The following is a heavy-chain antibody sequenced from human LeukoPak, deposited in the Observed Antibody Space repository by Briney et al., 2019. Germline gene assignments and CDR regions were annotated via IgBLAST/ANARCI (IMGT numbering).Heavy chain of an antibody. J-gene: IGHJ4*02. V-gene: IGHV4-34*01. D-gene: IGHD3-3*01. CDR1: GGSFSGYY. Sequence: KPSETLSLTCAVYGGSFSGYYWSWIRQPPVKGLEWIGEINHSGSTNYNPSLKSRVTISVDTSKNQFSLKLSSVTAADTAVYYCARAARRITIFGVVSLGYYFDYWGQGTLVTVSS. CDR3: ARAARRITIFGVVSLGYYFDY. CDR2: INHSGST.